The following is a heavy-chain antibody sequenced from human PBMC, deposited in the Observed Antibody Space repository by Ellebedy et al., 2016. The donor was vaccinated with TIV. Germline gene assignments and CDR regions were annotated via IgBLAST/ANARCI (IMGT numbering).Heavy chain of an antibody. D-gene: IGHD2-15*01. V-gene: IGHV3-30-3*01. J-gene: IGHJ6*02. CDR1: GFTFSSYA. CDR3: ARSHCSGGSCYSVNYYYYGMDV. CDR2: ISYDGSNK. Sequence: GGSLRLXCAASGFTFSSYAMHWVRQAPGKGLEWVAVISYDGSNKYYADSVKGRFTISRDNSKNTLYLQMNSLRPEDTAVYYCARSHCSGGSCYSVNYYYYGMDVWGQGTTVTVSS.